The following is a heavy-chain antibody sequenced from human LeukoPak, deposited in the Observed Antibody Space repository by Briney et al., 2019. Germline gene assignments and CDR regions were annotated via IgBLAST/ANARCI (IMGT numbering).Heavy chain of an antibody. D-gene: IGHD5-12*01. Sequence: SETLSLTCTVSGGSISSYYWSWIRQPPGKGLEWIGYIYYSGSTNYNPSLKSRVTISVDTSKNQFSLKLSSVTAADTAVYYCARGLREYSGYDPFAYDDYWGQGTLVTVSS. V-gene: IGHV4-59*01. CDR1: GGSISSYY. J-gene: IGHJ4*02. CDR2: IYYSGST. CDR3: ARGLREYSGYDPFAYDDY.